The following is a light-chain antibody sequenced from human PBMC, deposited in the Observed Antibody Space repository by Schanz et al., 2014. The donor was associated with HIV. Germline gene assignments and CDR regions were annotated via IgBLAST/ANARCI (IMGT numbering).Light chain of an antibody. CDR1: SSDVGGYNY. Sequence: QSALTQPASVSGSPGQSITISCTGTSSDVGGYNYASWYQHHPGKAPKLMIYDVSNRPSGVSNRFSGSKSGNTASLTISGLQAEDEADYYCSSYTSSSTLYVFGTGTKLTVL. CDR3: SSYTSSSTLYV. J-gene: IGLJ1*01. CDR2: DVS. V-gene: IGLV2-14*03.